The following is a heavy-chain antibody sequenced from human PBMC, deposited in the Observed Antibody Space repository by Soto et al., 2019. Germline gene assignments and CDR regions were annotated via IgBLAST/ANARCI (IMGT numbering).Heavy chain of an antibody. D-gene: IGHD5-12*01. CDR1: GFTFVSYA. V-gene: IGHV3-64*01. CDR3: ARGSNGYHFDY. Sequence: GGSLKLSCAPPGFTFVSYAMHWVRQAPGKGLKKVSAIVSNGGSTSYAKSVKGRFTISRDNSKNTLYLQMGSLRAEDMALYFFARGSNGYHFDYWGQGTLVTVSS. J-gene: IGHJ4*02. CDR2: IVSNGGST.